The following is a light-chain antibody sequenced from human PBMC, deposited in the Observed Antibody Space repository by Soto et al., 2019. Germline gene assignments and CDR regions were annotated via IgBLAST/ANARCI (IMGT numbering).Light chain of an antibody. V-gene: IGLV1-44*01. Sequence: QSVLTQPPSASGTPGQRVTISCSGSSSNIGSNSVNWYQQLPGTAPKLLMYSSNQRPSGVPDRFSGSKSGTSASLAITGLQAEDEADYYCQSYDSSLSGWVFGGGTKLTVL. CDR2: SSN. J-gene: IGLJ3*02. CDR1: SSNIGSNS. CDR3: QSYDSSLSGWV.